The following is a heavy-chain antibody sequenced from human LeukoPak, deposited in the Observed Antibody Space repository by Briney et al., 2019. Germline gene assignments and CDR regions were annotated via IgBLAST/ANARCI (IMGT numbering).Heavy chain of an antibody. D-gene: IGHD5-18*01. V-gene: IGHV1-2*02. CDR1: GYTFSSYY. CDR2: INPNSGGT. CDR3: ARGGYSYNGYFDY. Sequence: ASVKVSCKASGYTFSSYYMHWVRQAPGQGLEWMGWINPNSGGTNYAQKFQGRVTMTRDTSISTAYMELSRLRSDDTAVYYCARGGYSYNGYFDYWGQGTLVTVSS. J-gene: IGHJ4*02.